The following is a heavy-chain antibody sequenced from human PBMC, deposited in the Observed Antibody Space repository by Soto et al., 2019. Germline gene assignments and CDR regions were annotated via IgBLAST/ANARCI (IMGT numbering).Heavy chain of an antibody. J-gene: IGHJ4*02. Sequence: QVQLQESGPGLVKPSETLSLTCTVSGGSISSYYWSWIWQPPGKGLEWIGYIYYSGSTNYIPSLKSRVTISVDTSKNQFSLKLSSVTAADTAVYYCARRYGSVFDYWGQGTLVTVSS. V-gene: IGHV4-59*01. CDR2: IYYSGST. CDR1: GGSISSYY. D-gene: IGHD6-19*01. CDR3: ARRYGSVFDY.